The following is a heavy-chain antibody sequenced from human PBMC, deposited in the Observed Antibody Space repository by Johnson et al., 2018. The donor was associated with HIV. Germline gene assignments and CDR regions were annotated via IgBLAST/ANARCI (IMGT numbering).Heavy chain of an antibody. D-gene: IGHD6-19*01. CDR2: ISRNGGST. V-gene: IGHV3-64*01. J-gene: IGHJ3*02. Sequence: VQLVESGGGLVQPGGSLRLSCAASGFIFSSYAMHWVRQAPGKGLQYVSAISRNGGSTYYANSVKGRFTISRDTLKNTLYLQMNSLRAEDTAVYYSGKDRAVAGKGHDAFDIWGQGTMVTVSS. CDR1: GFIFSSYA. CDR3: GKDRAVAGKGHDAFDI.